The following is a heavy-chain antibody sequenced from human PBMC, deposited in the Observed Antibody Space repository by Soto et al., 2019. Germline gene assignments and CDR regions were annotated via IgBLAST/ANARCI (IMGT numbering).Heavy chain of an antibody. CDR1: GFTFSSYE. Sequence: EVQLVESGGGSEQPGGSLRLSCAVSGFTFSSYEFIWVRQAPGKGLEWISYISTSGTTIYYADSLRGRFTISRDNAKNSLYLQMNSLRAEDTAVYYCAREGRYYFDYWGPGTLVTVSS. D-gene: IGHD1-26*01. V-gene: IGHV3-48*03. CDR2: ISTSGTTI. CDR3: AREGRYYFDY. J-gene: IGHJ4*02.